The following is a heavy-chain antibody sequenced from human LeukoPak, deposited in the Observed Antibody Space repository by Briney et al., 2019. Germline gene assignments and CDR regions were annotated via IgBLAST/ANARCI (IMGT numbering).Heavy chain of an antibody. CDR3: ARERPGRFQGKAFDI. Sequence: SETLSLTCTVSGGYMENIYWHWIRQPPGKGLEWIGYIYHQAGTEYNPSLKNRVAISVDTSKNQFSLKLSSVTAADTAVYYCARERPGRFQGKAFDIWGQGTMITVSS. V-gene: IGHV4-59*01. CDR1: GGYMENIY. J-gene: IGHJ3*02. CDR2: IYHQAGT. D-gene: IGHD3-16*01.